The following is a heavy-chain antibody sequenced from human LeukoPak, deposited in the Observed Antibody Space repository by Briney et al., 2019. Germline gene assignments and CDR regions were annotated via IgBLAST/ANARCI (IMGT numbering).Heavy chain of an antibody. D-gene: IGHD3-22*01. J-gene: IGHJ3*02. V-gene: IGHV3-53*01. CDR1: GFTFSSNY. CDR3: ARDDYDRSGHAYDI. CDR2: IYSGGST. Sequence: GGSLRLSCAASGFTFSSNYMSWVRQAPGKGLEWVSVIYSGGSTYYADSVKGRFTISRDNSKNSLYLQMNSLRAEDTAVYYCARDDYDRSGHAYDIWGQGTMVTVSS.